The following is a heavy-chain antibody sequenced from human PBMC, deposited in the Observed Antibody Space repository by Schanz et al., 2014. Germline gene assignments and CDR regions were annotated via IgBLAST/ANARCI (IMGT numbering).Heavy chain of an antibody. CDR1: GFSFGTYA. J-gene: IGHJ4*02. D-gene: IGHD3-10*01. V-gene: IGHV3-23*01. CDR2: LSEGGGGT. Sequence: EVHLLESGGGLVQPGGSLRLSCAASGFSFGTYAMSWVRQAPGKGLLWVSALSEGGGGTHYADSVRGRFTISSDSSKNTLYLQMSSLRADDTAVYYCARDRVSFVRGPLGVDWGQGTQVIVSS. CDR3: ARDRVSFVRGPLGVD.